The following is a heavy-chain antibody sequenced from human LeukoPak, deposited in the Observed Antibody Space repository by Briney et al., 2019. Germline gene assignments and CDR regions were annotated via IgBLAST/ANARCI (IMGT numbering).Heavy chain of an antibody. V-gene: IGHV3-30*02. CDR2: LRYDGSNK. D-gene: IGHD3-3*01. J-gene: IGHJ4*02. CDR1: GFSFSTYG. Sequence: GGSLRLSCAASGFSFSTYGMHWVRQAPGKGLEWVAFLRYDGSNKYYADSVKGRFTISRDHSKNTLYLQMNSLGAEDTAVYYCARDFGWSFDYWGQGTLVTVSS. CDR3: ARDFGWSFDY.